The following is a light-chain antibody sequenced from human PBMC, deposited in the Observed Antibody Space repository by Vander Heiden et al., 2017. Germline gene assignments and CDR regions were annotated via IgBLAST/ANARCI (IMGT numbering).Light chain of an antibody. CDR3: QVWDRSSDHRV. V-gene: IGLV3-21*03. Sequence: SYVLTLPPSVPVAPGKTARITWGGNNIGSKSVHWYQQKPGQAPVLVVYDDSDRPSGSPERFSGSNSGNTATLTISRVEAGDEADYYCQVWDRSSDHRVFGGGTKLTVL. J-gene: IGLJ2*01. CDR1: NIGSKS. CDR2: DDS.